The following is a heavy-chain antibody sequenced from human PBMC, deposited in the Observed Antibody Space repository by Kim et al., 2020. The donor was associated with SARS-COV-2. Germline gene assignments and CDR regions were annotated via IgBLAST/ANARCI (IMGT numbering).Heavy chain of an antibody. CDR2: INHSGST. J-gene: IGHJ6*02. D-gene: IGHD3-3*01. Sequence: SETLSLTCAVYGGSFSGYYWSWIRQPPGKGLEWIGEINHSGSTNYNPSLKSRVTISVDTSKNQFSLKLSSVTAADTAVYYCARRRVESYDFWSGTFRHGMDVWGQGTTVTVSS. CDR1: GGSFSGYY. CDR3: ARRRVESYDFWSGTFRHGMDV. V-gene: IGHV4-34*01.